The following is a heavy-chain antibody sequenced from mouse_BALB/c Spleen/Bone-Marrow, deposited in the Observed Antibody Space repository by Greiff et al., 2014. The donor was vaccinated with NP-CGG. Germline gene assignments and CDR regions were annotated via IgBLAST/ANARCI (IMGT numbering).Heavy chain of an antibody. CDR1: GYAFSSYW. CDR3: AREGYGCDERRHGLDY. CDR2: IYPGDGDT. D-gene: IGHD2-2*01. J-gene: IGHJ4*01. V-gene: IGHV1-80*01. Sequence: VQLQQSGAELVRPGASVKISCKASGYAFSSYWMHWVKQRPGQGLEWIGQIYPGDGDTNYNGKFKGKATMTADKSSSTAYMQPNSLPSDVTAVYFCAREGYGCDERRHGLDYWGQGTSVTVSA.